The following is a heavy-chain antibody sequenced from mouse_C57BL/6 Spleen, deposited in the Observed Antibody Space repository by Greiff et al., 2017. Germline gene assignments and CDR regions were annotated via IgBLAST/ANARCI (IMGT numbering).Heavy chain of an antibody. Sequence: QVQLQQPGAELVRPGSSVKLSCKASGYTFTSYWMDWVKQRPGQGLEWIGNIYPSDSETHYNQKFKDKATLTVDKSSSTAYMQLSSLTSEDSAVYYCVRQDYYGSSPDYWGQGTTLTVSS. CDR3: VRQDYYGSSPDY. CDR2: IYPSDSET. CDR1: GYTFTSYW. D-gene: IGHD1-1*01. V-gene: IGHV1-61*01. J-gene: IGHJ2*01.